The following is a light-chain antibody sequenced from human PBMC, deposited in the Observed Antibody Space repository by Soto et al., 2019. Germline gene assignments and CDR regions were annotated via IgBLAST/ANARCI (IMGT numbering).Light chain of an antibody. CDR2: DVS. J-gene: IGLJ1*01. CDR3: SSYTSSSTLYV. V-gene: IGLV2-14*01. Sequence: QSALTQPASVSGSPGQSITISCTGTSSDVGGYNYVSWYRQHPGKAPKLMIYDVSNRPSGVSNRFSGSKSGNTASLTISGLQAEDEADYYCSSYTSSSTLYVFGSGPKLTVL. CDR1: SSDVGGYNY.